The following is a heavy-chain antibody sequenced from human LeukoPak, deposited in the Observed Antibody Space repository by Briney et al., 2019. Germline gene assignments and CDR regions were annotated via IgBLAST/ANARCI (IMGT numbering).Heavy chain of an antibody. CDR2: INSNGSIT. D-gene: IGHD5-24*01. CDR1: GFTFGSYW. V-gene: IGHV3-74*01. CDR3: APDPILEY. Sequence: PGRSLRLSCAVSGFTFGSYWMHWVRQAPGKGLMWVSRINSNGSITHYADSVKGRFTISRDNAKNMLYLQMNSLRVEDTAVYYCAPDPILEYWGHGTLVSVSS. J-gene: IGHJ4*01.